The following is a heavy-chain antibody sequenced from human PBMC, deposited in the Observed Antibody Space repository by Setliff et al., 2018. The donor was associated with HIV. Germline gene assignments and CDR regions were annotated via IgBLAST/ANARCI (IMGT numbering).Heavy chain of an antibody. V-gene: IGHV4-39*06. D-gene: IGHD1-26*01. Sequence: SETLSLTCTVSGGSIRNGLYYWHWIRQPPGKGLEWIGSVYYSGSTYYKPSLKSRVTISVDTSKNQFPLRLSSVTAADRAVYYCARHRDGGTYPLDYWGQGTLVTVSS. CDR2: VYYSGST. J-gene: IGHJ4*02. CDR1: GGSIRNGLYY. CDR3: ARHRDGGTYPLDY.